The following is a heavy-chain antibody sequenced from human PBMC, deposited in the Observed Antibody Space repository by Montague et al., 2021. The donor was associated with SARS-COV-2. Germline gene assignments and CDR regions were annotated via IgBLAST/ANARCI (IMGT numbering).Heavy chain of an antibody. CDR3: AKGVGVVVADSDLDY. CDR2: ISLSGGST. CDR1: GFTFSTFA. Sequence: SLRLSCAASGFTFSTFAMGWVRQAPGKGLEWVSAISLSGGSTYYADSVKGRFTISRDNSKNTLFLQMNSLRAEDTAVYYCAKGVGVVVADSDLDYWGQGTLVTVSS. D-gene: IGHD2-15*01. J-gene: IGHJ4*02. V-gene: IGHV3-23*01.